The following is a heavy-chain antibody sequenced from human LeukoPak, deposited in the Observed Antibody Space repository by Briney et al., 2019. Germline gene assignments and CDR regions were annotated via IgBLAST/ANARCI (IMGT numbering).Heavy chain of an antibody. D-gene: IGHD4-23*01. CDR3: ATDRDDYGGNGLHY. CDR2: FDPEDGET. CDR1: GYTLTELS. Sequence: GASVKVSCKVSGYTLTELSMHWVRQAPGKGLEWMGGFDPEDGETIYAQKFQGRVTVTEDTSTDTAYMELSSLRSEDTAVYYCATDRDDYGGNGLHYWGQGTLVTVSS. J-gene: IGHJ4*02. V-gene: IGHV1-24*01.